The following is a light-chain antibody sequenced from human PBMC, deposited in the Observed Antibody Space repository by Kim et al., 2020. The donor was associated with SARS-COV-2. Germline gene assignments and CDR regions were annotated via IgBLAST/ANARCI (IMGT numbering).Light chain of an antibody. Sequence: SYELTQPPSVSVAPGKPARITCGGHNIGSKSVHWYQQMPGQAPVLVIYSNTDRSSGIPDRLSGSNSGDTATLTISRVEAGDEADYYCQVWDSSSDHFVFGTGTKVTGL. J-gene: IGLJ1*01. CDR3: QVWDSSSDHFV. CDR2: SNT. CDR1: NIGSKS. V-gene: IGLV3-21*04.